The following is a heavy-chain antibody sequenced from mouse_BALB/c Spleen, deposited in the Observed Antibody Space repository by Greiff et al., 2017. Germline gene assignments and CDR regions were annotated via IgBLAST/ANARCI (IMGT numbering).Heavy chain of an antibody. V-gene: IGHV5-17*02. J-gene: IGHJ4*01. CDR2: ISSGSSTI. CDR3: ARSTTATAMDY. Sequence: DVKLVESGGGLVQPGGSRKLSCAASGFTFSSFGMHWVRQAPEKGLEWVAYISSGSSTIYYADTVKGRFTISRDNPKNTLFLQMTSLRSEDTAMYYCARSTTATAMDYWGQGTSVTVSS. D-gene: IGHD1-2*01. CDR1: GFTFSSFG.